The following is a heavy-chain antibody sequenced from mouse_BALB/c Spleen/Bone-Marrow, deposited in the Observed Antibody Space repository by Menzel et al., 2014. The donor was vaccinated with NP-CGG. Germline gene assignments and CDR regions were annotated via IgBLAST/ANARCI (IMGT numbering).Heavy chain of an antibody. Sequence: EVKLQESGGGLVQPGGSLKLSCAASGFDFSRYWMSWVRQAPGKGLEWIGEINPDSNTINYTPSLKDKFIISRDNAKNTLYLQMSKVRSEDTALYYCARLNYYGNLFFWGAGTTVTVSS. V-gene: IGHV4-1*02. D-gene: IGHD1-1*01. CDR1: GFDFSRYW. CDR3: ARLNYYGNLFF. J-gene: IGHJ1*01. CDR2: INPDSNTI.